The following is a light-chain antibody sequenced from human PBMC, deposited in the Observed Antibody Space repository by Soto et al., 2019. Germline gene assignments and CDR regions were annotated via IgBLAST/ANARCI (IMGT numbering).Light chain of an antibody. CDR1: QNVFTW. CDR3: QEYNSHS. Sequence: DIQMTQSPSTLSASVGDRVTITCRASQNVFTWLAWYQHRPGKAPKLLISDASILESGVPSRFSGSGSGTEFTLTITSLRSDDFATYYCQEYNSHSFGGGTKVDIK. CDR2: DAS. V-gene: IGKV1-5*01. J-gene: IGKJ4*01.